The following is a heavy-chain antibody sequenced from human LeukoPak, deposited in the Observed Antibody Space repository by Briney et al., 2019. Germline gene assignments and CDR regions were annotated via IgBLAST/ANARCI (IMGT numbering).Heavy chain of an antibody. V-gene: IGHV4-59*02. J-gene: IGHJ4*02. CDR1: GGSVSDYY. Sequence: SETLSLTCTVSGGSVSDYYWGWIRQSPGKALEWIGYIYYTGTSYNPSLKSRVTISADTPRDQFSLKLSSVTAADTAVYYCASRKLGNDYWGQGTLVTVSS. CDR2: IYYTGT. D-gene: IGHD7-27*01. CDR3: ASRKLGNDY.